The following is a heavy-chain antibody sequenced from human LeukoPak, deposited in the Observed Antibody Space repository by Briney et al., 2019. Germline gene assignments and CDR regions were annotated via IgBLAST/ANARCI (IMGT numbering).Heavy chain of an antibody. D-gene: IGHD6-19*01. Sequence: GGSLRLSCAASGFTFSSYWMSWVRQAPGKGLEWVSGISWNSGSIGYADSVKGRFTISRDNAKNSLYLQMNSLRAEDTALYYCAKGGYSSGWTGWFDPWGQGTLVTVSS. CDR2: ISWNSGSI. CDR3: AKGGYSSGWTGWFDP. J-gene: IGHJ5*02. V-gene: IGHV3-9*01. CDR1: GFTFSSYW.